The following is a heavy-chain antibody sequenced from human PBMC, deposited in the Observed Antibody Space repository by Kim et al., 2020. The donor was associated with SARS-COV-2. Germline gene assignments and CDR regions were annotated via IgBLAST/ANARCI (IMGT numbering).Heavy chain of an antibody. CDR3: AKGLYSSSWFRFDP. J-gene: IGHJ5*02. V-gene: IGHV3-30*18. Sequence: GGSLRLSCAASGFTFSSYGMHWVRQAPGKGLEWVAVISYDGSNKYYADSVKGRFTISRDNSKNTLYLQMNSLRAEDTAVYYCAKGLYSSSWFRFDPWGQGTLVTVSS. CDR2: ISYDGSNK. D-gene: IGHD6-13*01. CDR1: GFTFSSYG.